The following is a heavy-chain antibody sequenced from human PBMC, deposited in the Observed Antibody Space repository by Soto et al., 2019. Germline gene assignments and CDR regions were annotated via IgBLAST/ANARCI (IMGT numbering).Heavy chain of an antibody. V-gene: IGHV4-31*03. CDR1: GGSVSNGGYY. CDR2: IHYSGST. Sequence: QVHLQESGPGLVKPSQTLSLTCTVSGGSVSNGGYYWSWIRQHPGKGLEWIGYIHYSGSTYYSPSLKGRIAISVGPAKDRFSLEATSGTAAGPAGYYLARLRGSGSYSAYYFDSWGQGALVTVSS. J-gene: IGHJ4*02. D-gene: IGHD3-10*01. CDR3: ARLRGSGSYSAYYFDS.